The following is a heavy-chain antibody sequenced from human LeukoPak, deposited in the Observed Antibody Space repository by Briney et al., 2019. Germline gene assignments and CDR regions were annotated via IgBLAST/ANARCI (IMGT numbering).Heavy chain of an antibody. CDR1: GFTFSSYG. J-gene: IGHJ4*02. Sequence: IPGGSLRLSCAASGFTFSSYGMNWVRQAPGKGLEWVSSITSSSSYIYYADSVKGRFTISRDNAKNSLYLQMNSLRAEDTAVYYCAWSYSSSRGTFDYWGQGTLVTVSS. V-gene: IGHV3-21*01. CDR2: ITSSSSYI. D-gene: IGHD6-6*01. CDR3: AWSYSSSRGTFDY.